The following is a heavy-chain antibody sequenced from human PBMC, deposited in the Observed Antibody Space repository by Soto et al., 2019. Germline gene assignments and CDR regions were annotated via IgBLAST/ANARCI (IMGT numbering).Heavy chain of an antibody. CDR3: AKGRGGSGSLTPRVDF. J-gene: IGHJ4*02. V-gene: IGHV3-23*01. Sequence: EVQLLESGGGLVQPGGSLRLSCAASGFTFNKYAVTWVRQAPGKGLEWVSAISGGGDTTSYVDSVKGRFTVSRDGSKNTLYLQMSSRRAEDTALYYCAKGRGGSGSLTPRVDFWGQGTLVTASS. CDR1: GFTFNKYA. D-gene: IGHD3-10*01. CDR2: ISGGGDTT.